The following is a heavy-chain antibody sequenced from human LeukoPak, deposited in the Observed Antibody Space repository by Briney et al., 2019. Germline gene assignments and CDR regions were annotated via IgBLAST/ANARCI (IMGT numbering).Heavy chain of an antibody. CDR2: ISSSSSTI. D-gene: IGHD4-11*01. CDR1: GFTFSSYS. CDR3: AREGGYSSPYFDC. J-gene: IGHJ4*02. V-gene: IGHV3-48*01. Sequence: AGGSLRLSCAASGFTFSSYSMNWVRQAPGKGLEWVSYISSSSSTIYYADSVKGRFTISRDNAKNSLYLQMNSLRAEDTAVYYCAREGGYSSPYFDCWGQGTLVTVSS.